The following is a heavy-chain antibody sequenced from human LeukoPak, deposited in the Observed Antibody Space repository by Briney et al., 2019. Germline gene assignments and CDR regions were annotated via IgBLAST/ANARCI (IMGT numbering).Heavy chain of an antibody. CDR1: GYTFTSYG. J-gene: IGHJ4*02. CDR2: ISAYNGNT. CDR3: ARDRGDYDSSGAQDYYFDY. Sequence: GASVKVSCKASGYTFTSYGISWVRQAPGQGLEWMGWISAYNGNTNYAQKLQGRVTMTTDTSTSTAYMELSSLRSEDTAVYYCARDRGDYDSSGAQDYYFDYWGQGTLVTVSS. D-gene: IGHD3-22*01. V-gene: IGHV1-18*01.